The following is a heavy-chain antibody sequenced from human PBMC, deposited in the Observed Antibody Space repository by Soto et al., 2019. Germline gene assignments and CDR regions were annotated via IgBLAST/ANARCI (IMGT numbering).Heavy chain of an antibody. D-gene: IGHD2-2*01. CDR3: ARTRGLDY. CDR2: INPSGGNT. J-gene: IGHJ4*02. V-gene: IGHV1-46*01. Sequence: ASVKVSCKACGYSFCIYYMHWVRQAPGQGLEWMGLINPSGGNTVYAQKYLGRVTMTRDTSTSTFFMELSSLRSDDTAKYYCARTRGLDYWGQGTVVTVSS. CDR1: GYSFCIYY.